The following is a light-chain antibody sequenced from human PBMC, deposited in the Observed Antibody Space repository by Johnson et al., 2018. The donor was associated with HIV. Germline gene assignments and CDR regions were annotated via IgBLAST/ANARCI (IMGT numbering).Light chain of an antibody. CDR2: END. CDR3: GTWDNSLNALYV. Sequence: SVLTQPPSVSAAPGQKVTISCSGSSSNIGNNYVSWFQQLPGTAPKLLICENDKRPSGIPDRFSGSKSGTSATLGITGLQTGDEADYYCGTWDNSLNALYVFGTGTKVTVL. CDR1: SSNIGNNY. V-gene: IGLV1-51*02. J-gene: IGLJ1*01.